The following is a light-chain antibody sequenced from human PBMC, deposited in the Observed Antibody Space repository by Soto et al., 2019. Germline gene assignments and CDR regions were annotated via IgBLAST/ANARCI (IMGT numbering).Light chain of an antibody. CDR3: QQSYLPPLT. V-gene: IGKV1-39*01. CDR1: QSISSY. CDR2: DAS. J-gene: IGKJ4*01. Sequence: DIQMTQTPSSLSASVGDRVTITCRASQSISSYLNWYQQKPGKAPELLIYDASSLQSGVPSRFSGGGSGTDFTLTISSLQPEDFATYYCQQSYLPPLTFGGGTKVDIK.